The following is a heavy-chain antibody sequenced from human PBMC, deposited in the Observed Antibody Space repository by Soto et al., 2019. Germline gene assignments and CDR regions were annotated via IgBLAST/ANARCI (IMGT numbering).Heavy chain of an antibody. CDR2: ISYAGNT. J-gene: IGHJ5*01. CDR3: AREGVATVIGWFDL. CDR1: GASISSYY. D-gene: IGHD1-1*01. Sequence: SETLSLTCSVSGASISSYYWNWIRQSPGKRLEWIGYISYAGNTNYNPALESRVTISADTSNNQVSLTLTSVTAADTALYFCAREGVATVIGWFDLWGQGTPVTVSS. V-gene: IGHV4-59*01.